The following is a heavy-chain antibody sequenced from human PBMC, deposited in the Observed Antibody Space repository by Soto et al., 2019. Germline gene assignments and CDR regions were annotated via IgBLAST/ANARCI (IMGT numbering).Heavy chain of an antibody. J-gene: IGHJ1*01. D-gene: IGHD6-13*01. CDR2: ISSSGSTI. V-gene: IGHV3-11*04. CDR3: ARDLGSSWYPEYFQH. CDR1: GFTFSDYY. Sequence: TGGSLRLSCAASGFTFSDYYMSWIRQAPGKGLEWVSYISSSGSTIYYADSVKGRFTISRDNAKNSLYLQMNSLRAEDTAVYYCARDLGSSWYPEYFQHWGQGTLVTVSS.